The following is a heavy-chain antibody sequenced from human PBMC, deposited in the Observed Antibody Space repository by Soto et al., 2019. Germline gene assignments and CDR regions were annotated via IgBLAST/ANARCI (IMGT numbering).Heavy chain of an antibody. CDR2: IGPESGAT. J-gene: IGHJ4*02. CDR1: GYTFTGHY. V-gene: IGHV1-2*02. CDR3: GRGRSGQIVVFY. D-gene: IGHD1-26*01. Sequence: ASVKVSCKASGYTFTGHYIHWVRQAPEQGPEWMGEIGPESGATRYAQRFQGRVTMTRDMSITTVYMELNNLSPDDTAVYYCGRGRSGQIVVFYWGQGXPVTVYS.